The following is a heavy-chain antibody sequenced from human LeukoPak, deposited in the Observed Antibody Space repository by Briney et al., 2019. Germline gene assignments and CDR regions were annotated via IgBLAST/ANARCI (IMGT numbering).Heavy chain of an antibody. D-gene: IGHD1-26*01. J-gene: IGHJ4*02. CDR2: MKTDGTRI. CDR3: VRQDIGSYLGGY. V-gene: IGHV3-74*01. CDR1: GFRFSNSW. Sequence: PGGSLRLSCAASGFRFSNSWMHWVRQGPGKGPVWVSRMKTDGTRIEYADSVKGRFTISRDTAKNTLYLQMDSLRAEDTAVYYCVRQDIGSYLGGYWGQGTLVTVSS.